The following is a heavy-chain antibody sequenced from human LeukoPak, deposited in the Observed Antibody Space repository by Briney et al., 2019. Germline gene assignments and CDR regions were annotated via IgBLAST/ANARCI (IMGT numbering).Heavy chain of an antibody. CDR1: GFIFSSYG. J-gene: IGHJ6*02. V-gene: IGHV3-33*01. Sequence: GSSLRLSCAASGFIFSSYGMHWVRQAPGKGLEWVAVIYYDGSNKYYADSVRGRFTISRDNSKNTLFLQMSSLRAEDTAVYYCARDTFYSSGVYGLDVWGQGTTVTVSS. CDR2: IYYDGSNK. D-gene: IGHD3-22*01. CDR3: ARDTFYSSGVYGLDV.